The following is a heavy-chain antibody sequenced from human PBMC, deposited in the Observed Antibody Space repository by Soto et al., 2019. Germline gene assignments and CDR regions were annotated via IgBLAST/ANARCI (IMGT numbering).Heavy chain of an antibody. V-gene: IGHV3-30-3*01. CDR2: ISYDGSNK. D-gene: IGHD3-22*01. CDR3: ARESDSSGYYFNAFDI. CDR1: GLTFSSYA. J-gene: IGHJ3*02. Sequence: GGSLRLSCAASGLTFSSYAMHWVRQAPGKELEWVAVISYDGSNKYYADSVKGRFTISRDNSKNTLYLQMNSLRAEDTAVYYCARESDSSGYYFNAFDIWGQGTMVTVSS.